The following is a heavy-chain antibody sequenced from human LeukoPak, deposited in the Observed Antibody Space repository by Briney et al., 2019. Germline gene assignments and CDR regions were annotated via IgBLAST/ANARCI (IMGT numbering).Heavy chain of an antibody. Sequence: ASVKVSCKASGYTFTGYYMHWVRQAPGQGLEWMGWINPNSGGTNYAQKFQGRVTMTTDTSTSTAYMELRSLRSDGTAVYYCARRSYPLHFDYWGQGTLVTVSS. CDR1: GYTFTGYY. CDR2: INPNSGGT. J-gene: IGHJ4*02. CDR3: ARRSYPLHFDY. V-gene: IGHV1-2*02. D-gene: IGHD1-26*01.